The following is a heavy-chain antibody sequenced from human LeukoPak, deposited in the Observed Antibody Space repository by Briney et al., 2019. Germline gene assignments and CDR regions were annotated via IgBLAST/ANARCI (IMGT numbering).Heavy chain of an antibody. J-gene: IGHJ4*02. Sequence: PGGSLRLSCAASGFTFSSYSMNWVRQAPGKGLEWVSTISGSGGTTYYTGSVKGRFTISRDNSKNTLYLQMNSLRAEDTAIYYCDEYSGGYWGQGILVTVSS. CDR2: ISGSGGTT. V-gene: IGHV3-23*01. D-gene: IGHD3-10*01. CDR3: DEYSGGY. CDR1: GFTFSSYS.